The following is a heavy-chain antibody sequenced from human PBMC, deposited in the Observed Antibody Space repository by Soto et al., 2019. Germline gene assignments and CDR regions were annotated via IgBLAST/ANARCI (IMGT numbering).Heavy chain of an antibody. CDR1: GGSFSGYY. V-gene: IGHV4-34*12. J-gene: IGHJ6*03. CDR2: IIHSGST. D-gene: IGHD3-16*01. Sequence: ASETLSLTCAVYGGSFSGYYWSWIRQPPGKGLEWIGEIIHSGSTKYNPSLKSRVTISVDTSKNQVSLKLSSVTAADTAVYYCARARRLMITFGGVGYMDVWGKGTTVTSP. CDR3: ARARRLMITFGGVGYMDV.